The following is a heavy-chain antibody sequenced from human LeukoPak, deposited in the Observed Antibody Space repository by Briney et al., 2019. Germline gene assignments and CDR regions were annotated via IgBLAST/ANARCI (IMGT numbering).Heavy chain of an antibody. Sequence: SETRSLTSTVSGGSISSYYWGWIRQPAGKGLEWIGRIYTSGGTNYNPSLKSRVTMSVDTSKNQFSLKLSSVTAADTAVYYCAREELLWFGELPAGWFDPWGQGTLVTVSS. CDR3: AREELLWFGELPAGWFDP. CDR2: IYTSGGT. D-gene: IGHD3-10*01. CDR1: GGSISSYY. V-gene: IGHV4-4*07. J-gene: IGHJ5*02.